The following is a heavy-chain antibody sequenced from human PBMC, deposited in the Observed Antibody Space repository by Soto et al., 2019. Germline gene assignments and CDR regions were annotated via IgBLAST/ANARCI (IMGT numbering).Heavy chain of an antibody. Sequence: PGESLKISCKGSGYSFTSYWIGWVRQMPGKGLEWMGIIYPGDSDTRYSPSFQGQVTTSADKSISTAYLQWSSLKASDTAMYYSARHGSQYQLLPGYYYYGMDVWGQGTTVTVSS. D-gene: IGHD2-2*01. CDR3: ARHGSQYQLLPGYYYYGMDV. CDR2: IYPGDSDT. V-gene: IGHV5-51*01. J-gene: IGHJ6*02. CDR1: GYSFTSYW.